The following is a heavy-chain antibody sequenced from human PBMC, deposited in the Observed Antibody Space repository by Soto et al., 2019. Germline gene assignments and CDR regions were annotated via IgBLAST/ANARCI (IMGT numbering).Heavy chain of an antibody. V-gene: IGHV3-74*01. CDR2: INTDGSTT. J-gene: IGHJ4*02. Sequence: PGGSLRLSCAASGLTFGSYWMHWARQAPGEGLAWVSSINTDGSTTSYADSVKGRFTISRDNAKNQFSLDLTSVTAADTAVYFCARSPVYISNAGVFSYWGPGTLVTVSS. D-gene: IGHD1-20*01. CDR3: ARSPVYISNAGVFSY. CDR1: GLTFGSYW.